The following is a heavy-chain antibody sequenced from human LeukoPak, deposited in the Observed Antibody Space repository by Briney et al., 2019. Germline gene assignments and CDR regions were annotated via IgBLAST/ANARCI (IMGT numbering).Heavy chain of an antibody. J-gene: IGHJ4*02. V-gene: IGHV4-59*01. CDR1: GGSISSYY. D-gene: IGHD3-10*01. CDR2: IYYSGST. CDR3: ARVAYYYASEIDY. Sequence: SETLSLTCTVSGGSISSYYWSWIRQPPGKGLEWIGYIYYSGSTNYNPSLKSRVTISVDTSKNQFSLKLSSVTAADTAVYYCARVAYYYASEIDYWGQGTLVTVSS.